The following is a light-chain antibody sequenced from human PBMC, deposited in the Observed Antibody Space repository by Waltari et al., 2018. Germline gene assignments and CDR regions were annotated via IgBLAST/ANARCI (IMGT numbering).Light chain of an antibody. V-gene: IGKV2-28*01. J-gene: IGKJ5*01. CDR1: ESLLHSNGYNH. CDR3: MQGLQIPIT. Sequence: DIVMTQSPHSLPVTPGESASISCRSSESLLHSNGYNHLDWYVQKPGQYPQFLMYMASTRAPGVPDRFSGSGSGTDFTLEITRVEAEDIGIYYCMQGLQIPITFGQGTRLEIK. CDR2: MAS.